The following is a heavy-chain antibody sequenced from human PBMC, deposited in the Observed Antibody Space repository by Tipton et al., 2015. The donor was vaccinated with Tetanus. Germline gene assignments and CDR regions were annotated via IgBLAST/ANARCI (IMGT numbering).Heavy chain of an antibody. CDR1: GGSISDKKYY. Sequence: TLSLTCTVSGGSISDKKYYWGWIRQPPGKGLEWIASIYFEGSTYYSPSLKSRVTIAVDTSKNQFSLELSSVTAADTAVYYCARHSSLKALNYWGQGTLVTASS. V-gene: IGHV4-39*01. J-gene: IGHJ4*02. CDR3: ARHSSLKALNY. D-gene: IGHD3-9*01. CDR2: IYFEGST.